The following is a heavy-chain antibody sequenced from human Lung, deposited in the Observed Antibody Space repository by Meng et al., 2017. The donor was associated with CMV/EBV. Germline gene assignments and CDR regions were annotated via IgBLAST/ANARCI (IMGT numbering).Heavy chain of an antibody. CDR3: AKADSSSPVGTSRGVDC. CDR2: ISGSGGST. J-gene: IGHJ4*02. Sequence: GESLKISCAASGFTFSSYAMSWVRQAPGKGLEWVSAISGSGGSTYYADSVKGRFTISRDNSKNTLYLQMNSLRAEDTAVYYGAKADSSSPVGTSRGVDCWGQGTLVTVSS. D-gene: IGHD6-6*01. CDR1: GFTFSSYA. V-gene: IGHV3-23*01.